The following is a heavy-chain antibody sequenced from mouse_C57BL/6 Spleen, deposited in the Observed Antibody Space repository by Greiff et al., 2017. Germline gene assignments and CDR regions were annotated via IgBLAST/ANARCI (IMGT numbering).Heavy chain of an antibody. J-gene: IGHJ1*03. D-gene: IGHD1-1*01. Sequence: QVQLQQSGPELVKPGASVKISCKASGYAFSSSWMNWVKQRPGKGLEWIGRSYPGDGDTNYNGKFKGKATLTADKSSSTAYMQLSSLTSEDSAVYFCARETTVWYFDVWGTGTTVTVSS. CDR3: ARETTVWYFDV. CDR1: GYAFSSSW. CDR2: SYPGDGDT. V-gene: IGHV1-82*01.